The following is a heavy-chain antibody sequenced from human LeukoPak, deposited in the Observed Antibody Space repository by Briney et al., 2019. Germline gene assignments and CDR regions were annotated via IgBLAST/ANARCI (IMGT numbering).Heavy chain of an antibody. Sequence: GGSLRLSCAASGFTFTTYSMNWVRQAPGKGLEWVSYISDSSSTIYYADSVKGRFTISRDNSKNTLYLQMNSLRAEDTAVYYCATTGGSWYDGSLDYWGQGTLVTVSS. CDR1: GFTFTTYS. J-gene: IGHJ4*02. V-gene: IGHV3-48*01. D-gene: IGHD6-13*01. CDR2: ISDSSSTI. CDR3: ATTGGSWYDGSLDY.